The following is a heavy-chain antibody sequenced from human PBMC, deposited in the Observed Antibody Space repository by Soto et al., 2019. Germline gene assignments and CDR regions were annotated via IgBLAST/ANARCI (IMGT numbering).Heavy chain of an antibody. CDR2: IYYSGST. D-gene: IGHD1-1*01. J-gene: IGHJ3*02. CDR3: AIGSSTTGAFDI. V-gene: IGHV4-61*01. CDR1: GGSVSSGSYY. Sequence: TLSLTCTVSGGSVSSGSYYWSWIRQPPGKGLEWIGYIYYSGSTNYNPSLKSRVTISVDTSKNQFSLKLSSVTAADTAVYYCAIGSSTTGAFDIWGQGTMVTVSS.